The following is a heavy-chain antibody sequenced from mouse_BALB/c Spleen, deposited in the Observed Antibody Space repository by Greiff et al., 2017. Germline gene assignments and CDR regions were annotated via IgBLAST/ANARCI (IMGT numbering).Heavy chain of an antibody. CDR3: ARVVRRVYFDY. Sequence: EVQLQQSGAELVKPGASVKLSCTASGFNIKDTYMHWVKQRPEQGLEWIERIDPANGNTKYDPKFQGKATITADTSSNTAYLQLSSLTSEDTAVYYCARVVRRVYFDYWGQGTTLTVSS. CDR2: IDPANGNT. CDR1: GFNIKDTY. J-gene: IGHJ2*01. D-gene: IGHD2-14*01. V-gene: IGHV14-3*02.